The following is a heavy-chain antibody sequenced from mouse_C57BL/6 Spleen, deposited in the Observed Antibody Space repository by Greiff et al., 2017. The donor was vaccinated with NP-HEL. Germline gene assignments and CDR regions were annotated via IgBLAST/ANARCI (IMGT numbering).Heavy chain of an antibody. V-gene: IGHV1-26*01. CDR3: AREDYYEGQPYYFDY. CDR1: GYTFTDYY. J-gene: IGHJ2*01. Sequence: EVQLQQSGPELVKPGASVKISCKASGYTFTDYYMNWVKQSHGKSLEWIGDINPNNGGTSYNQKFKGKATLTVDKSSSTAYMELRSLTSEDSAVYYCAREDYYEGQPYYFDYWGQGTTLTVSS. D-gene: IGHD1-1*01. CDR2: INPNNGGT.